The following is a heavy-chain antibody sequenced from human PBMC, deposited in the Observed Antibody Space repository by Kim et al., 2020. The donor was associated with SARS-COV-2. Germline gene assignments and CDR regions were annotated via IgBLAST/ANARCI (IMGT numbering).Heavy chain of an antibody. CDR3: ARDNSGRTSLGYGDYFDY. V-gene: IGHV3-48*04. CDR2: ISSSSSTI. J-gene: IGHJ4*02. D-gene: IGHD4-17*01. Sequence: GGSLRLSCAASGFTFSSYSMNWVRQAPGKGLEWVSYISSSSSTIYYADSVKGRFTISRDNAKNSLYLQMNSLRAEDTAVYYCARDNSGRTSLGYGDYFDYWGQGTLVTVSS. CDR1: GFTFSSYS.